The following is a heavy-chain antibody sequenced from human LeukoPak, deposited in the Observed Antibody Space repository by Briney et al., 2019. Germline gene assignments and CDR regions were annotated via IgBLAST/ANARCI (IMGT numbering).Heavy chain of an antibody. V-gene: IGHV4-4*09. CDR2: IYTSGST. Sequence: SETLSLTCTVSGGSISSYYWSWIRQPPGKGLEWIGYIYTSGSTNYNPSLKSRVTISVDTSKNQFSLKLSSVTAADTAVYYCARGLIDVVVVPAAIPYYYMDVWGEGTTVTVTS. CDR3: ARGLIDVVVVPAAIPYYYMDV. J-gene: IGHJ6*03. CDR1: GGSISSYY. D-gene: IGHD2-2*01.